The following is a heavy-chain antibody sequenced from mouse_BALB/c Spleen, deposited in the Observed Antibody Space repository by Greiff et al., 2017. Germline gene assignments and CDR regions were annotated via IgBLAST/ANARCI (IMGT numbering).Heavy chain of an antibody. CDR3: ARDWDNY. D-gene: IGHD4-1*01. J-gene: IGHJ2*01. Sequence: QVQLQQSGAELARPGASVKLSCKASGYTFTSYWMQWVKQRPGQGLEWIGAIYPGDGDTRYTQKFKGKATLTADKSSSTAYMQLSSLASEDSAVYYCARDWDNYWGQGTTLTVSS. CDR1: GYTFTSYW. V-gene: IGHV1-87*01. CDR2: IYPGDGDT.